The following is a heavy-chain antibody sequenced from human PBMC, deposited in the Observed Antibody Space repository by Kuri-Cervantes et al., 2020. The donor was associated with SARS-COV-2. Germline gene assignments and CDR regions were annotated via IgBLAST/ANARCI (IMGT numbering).Heavy chain of an antibody. D-gene: IGHD6-13*01. J-gene: IGHJ4*02. CDR3: ARGSSSWPKHSFDY. V-gene: IGHV4-34*01. CDR2: INHSGST. CDR1: GGSFSGYY. Sequence: SETLSLTCAVYGGSFSGYYWSWIRQPPGKGLEWIGEINHSGSTNYNPSLKSRVTISVDTSKNQFSLKLSSVTAADTAVYYSARGSSSWPKHSFDYWGQGTLVTVSS.